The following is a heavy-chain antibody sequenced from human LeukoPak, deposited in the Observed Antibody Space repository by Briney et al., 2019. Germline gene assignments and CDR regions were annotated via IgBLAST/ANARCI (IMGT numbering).Heavy chain of an antibody. CDR3: ASSPSWIQLWSIGY. V-gene: IGHV1-2*02. Sequence: ASVKVSCKASGYTFTGYYMHWVRQAPGQGLEWMGWINPNSGGTNYAQKFQGRVTMSRDTSISTAYMELSRLRSDDTAVYYCASSPSWIQLWSIGYWGQGTLVTVSS. CDR1: GYTFTGYY. J-gene: IGHJ4*02. CDR2: INPNSGGT. D-gene: IGHD5-18*01.